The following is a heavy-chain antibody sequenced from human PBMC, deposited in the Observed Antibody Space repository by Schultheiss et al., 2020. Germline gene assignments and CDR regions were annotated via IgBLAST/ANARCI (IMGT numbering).Heavy chain of an antibody. CDR2: ISGSSSYI. Sequence: GESLKISCAASGFTFSRYSMKWVRQAPGKGLEWVSSISGSSSYIYYADSVKGRFTISRDNAKNSLYLQMNSLRAEDTAVYYCAVVRGIFGGQGTLVTVSS. CDR1: GFTFSRYS. V-gene: IGHV3-21*01. J-gene: IGHJ4*02. CDR3: AVVRGIF. D-gene: IGHD3-10*01.